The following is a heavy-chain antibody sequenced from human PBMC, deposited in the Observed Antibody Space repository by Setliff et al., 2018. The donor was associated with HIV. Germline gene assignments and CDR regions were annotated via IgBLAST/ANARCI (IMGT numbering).Heavy chain of an antibody. CDR1: GFTFSSSW. CDR3: ARDPAFGAFDI. V-gene: IGHV3-7*04. CDR2: MNRDGREK. J-gene: IGHJ3*02. Sequence: GGSLRLSCAASGFTFSSSWMTWVRQAPGRGLEYVAGMNRDGREKLYADSVKGRFSISRDNAKNSLYLQMSSLRTEDTAVYFCARDPAFGAFDIWGQGTMDTVSS. D-gene: IGHD3-10*01.